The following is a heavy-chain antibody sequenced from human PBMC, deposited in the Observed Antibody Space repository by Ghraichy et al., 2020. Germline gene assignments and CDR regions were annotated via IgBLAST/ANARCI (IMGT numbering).Heavy chain of an antibody. CDR1: GFTFSSYS. V-gene: IGHV3-48*01. Sequence: GESLNISCAASGFTFSSYSMNWVRQAPGKGLEWVSYISSSSSTIYYADSVKGRFTISRDNAENSLYLQMNSLRAEDTAVYYCARPYSGSGSYPVGYWGQGTLVTVSS. J-gene: IGHJ4*02. CDR3: ARPYSGSGSYPVGY. D-gene: IGHD3-10*01. CDR2: ISSSSSTI.